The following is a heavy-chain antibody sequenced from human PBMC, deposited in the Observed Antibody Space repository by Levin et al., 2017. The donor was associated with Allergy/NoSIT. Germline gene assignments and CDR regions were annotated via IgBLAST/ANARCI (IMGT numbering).Heavy chain of an antibody. Sequence: RAGGSLRLSCAASGFTFSSYWMSWVRQAPGKGLEWVANIKQDGSGTYYVDSVKGRFTVSRDNAKNSLFLQMSSLRAEDTAVYYCAAGLYSGGWYPDYFDFWGQGTLVTVSP. J-gene: IGHJ4*02. CDR1: GFTFSSYW. CDR3: AAGLYSGGWYPDYFDF. CDR2: IKQDGSGT. V-gene: IGHV3-7*02. D-gene: IGHD6-19*01.